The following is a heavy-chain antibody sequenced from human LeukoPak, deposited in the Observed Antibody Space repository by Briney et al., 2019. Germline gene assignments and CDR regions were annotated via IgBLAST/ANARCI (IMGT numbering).Heavy chain of an antibody. CDR2: IKTASGSP. CDR3: GRDPRSIFGVFISEASGGGLDY. J-gene: IGHJ4*02. V-gene: IGHV1-3*03. D-gene: IGHD3-3*01. Sequence: GASVKSSCKTSGYTFTSYVIHWWRQAPGQRLEWLGYIKTASGSPTYSREFQGRVTITRATSARTAYLELSSLRSEDMSAYYWGRDPRSIFGVFISEASGGGLDYWGQGSMVTVSS. CDR1: GYTFTSYV.